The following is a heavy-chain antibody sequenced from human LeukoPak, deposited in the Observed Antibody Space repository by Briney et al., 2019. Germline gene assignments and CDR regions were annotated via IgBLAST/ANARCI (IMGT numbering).Heavy chain of an antibody. D-gene: IGHD3-22*01. J-gene: IGHJ2*01. CDR3: ARYYYDSSGAWRYYDL. Sequence: SETLSLTCTLSGGSISPYYWTWIRQPPGKGLEWIGYIYYTGSTNYNPSLKSRVTISVDTSKNQFPLKLSSVTAADTAVYYCARYYYDSSGAWRYYDLWGRGTLVTVSS. CDR1: GGSISPYY. V-gene: IGHV4-59*01. CDR2: IYYTGST.